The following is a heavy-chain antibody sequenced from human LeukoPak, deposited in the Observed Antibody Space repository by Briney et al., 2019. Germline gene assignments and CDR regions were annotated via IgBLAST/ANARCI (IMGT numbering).Heavy chain of an antibody. D-gene: IGHD3-22*01. V-gene: IGHV3-74*01. Sequence: PGGSLRLSCAASGFTFSSYWMHWVRQDPGKGLVWVSHINNDGSITNYADSVKGRFTISRDNAKNSLYLQMNSLRAEDTALYYCAKDIDDSSGYDAFDIWGQGTMVTVSS. CDR3: AKDIDDSSGYDAFDI. CDR1: GFTFSSYW. CDR2: INNDGSIT. J-gene: IGHJ3*02.